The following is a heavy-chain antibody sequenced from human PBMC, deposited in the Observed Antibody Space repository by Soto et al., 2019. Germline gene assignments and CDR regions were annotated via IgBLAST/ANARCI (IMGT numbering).Heavy chain of an antibody. V-gene: IGHV3-49*04. CDR3: TRDRDYVWGSYRHYYYYGMDV. CDR1: GFTFGDYA. D-gene: IGHD3-16*02. Sequence: PGGSLRLSCTDSGFTFGDYAMSWVRQAPGKGLEWVGFIRSKAYSGTTEYAASVKGRFTISRDDSKSIAYLQMNSLKTEDTDAYYCTRDRDYVWGSYRHYYYYGMDVWGQGTTVTVSS. CDR2: IRSKAYSGTT. J-gene: IGHJ6*02.